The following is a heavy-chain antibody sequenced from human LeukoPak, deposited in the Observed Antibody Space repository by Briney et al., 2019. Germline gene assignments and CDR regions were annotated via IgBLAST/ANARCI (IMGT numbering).Heavy chain of an antibody. J-gene: IGHJ4*02. CDR2: VYTSGLT. Sequence: SETLSLTCTVSGGSIRRYYWSWIRQPAGKGLEWIGRVYTSGLTGYNPSLKSRVTMSVDTSKNQLSLKLTSVTAADTAVYYCATSALDYGDFDSLFDYWGQGTLVTVSS. V-gene: IGHV4-4*07. CDR1: GGSIRRYY. D-gene: IGHD4-17*01. CDR3: ATSALDYGDFDSLFDY.